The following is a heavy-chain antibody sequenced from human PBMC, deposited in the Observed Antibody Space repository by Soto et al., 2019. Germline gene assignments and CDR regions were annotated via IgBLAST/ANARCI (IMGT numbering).Heavy chain of an antibody. J-gene: IGHJ1*01. V-gene: IGHV4-39*01. CDR1: GGSISSSSYY. Sequence: SETLSLTCTVSGGSISSSSYYWGWIRQPPGKGLEWIGSIYYSGSTYYNPSLKSRVTISVYTSKNQFSLKLSSVTAADTVVYYCARHQQGIAAAGEYFQHWGQGTLVTVSS. CDR3: ARHQQGIAAAGEYFQH. D-gene: IGHD6-13*01. CDR2: IYYSGST.